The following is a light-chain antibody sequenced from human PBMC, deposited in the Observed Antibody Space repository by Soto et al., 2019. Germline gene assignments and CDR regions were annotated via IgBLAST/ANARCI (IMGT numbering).Light chain of an antibody. J-gene: IGKJ4*01. V-gene: IGKV3-15*01. CDR2: GAS. CDR3: QQYNQWPLT. Sequence: ETVMTQSPAALSVSPGERATLSCRAGQSVNSYLAWYQQKPGQAPRLPIRGASARATGIPARFSGSGSGTEFTLTISSLQSEDFAVYYCQQYNQWPLTFGGGTKVDIK. CDR1: QSVNSY.